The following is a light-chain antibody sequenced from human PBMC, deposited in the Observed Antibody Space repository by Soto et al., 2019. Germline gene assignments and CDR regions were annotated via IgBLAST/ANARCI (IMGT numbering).Light chain of an antibody. Sequence: EIVLAQSPVTLCLSPGERATLSCRASQSVDSSYLAWYQQTPGQAPRLLMYGASSRATGIPDRFSGSGSGTDFTLTINRLEPEDFAVYYCQQYGNSPPTFGQGTKVDIK. CDR3: QQYGNSPPT. CDR1: QSVDSSY. J-gene: IGKJ1*01. V-gene: IGKV3-20*01. CDR2: GAS.